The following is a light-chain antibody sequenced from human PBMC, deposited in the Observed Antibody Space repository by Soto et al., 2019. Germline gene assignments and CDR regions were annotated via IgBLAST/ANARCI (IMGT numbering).Light chain of an antibody. V-gene: IGKV1-39*01. CDR3: QQSYSTLWT. CDR1: QSISSY. J-gene: IGKJ1*01. Sequence: DIHMTQSPASLSASVGDRVTITCRASQSISSYLNWYQQKPGKAPKLLIYAASSLQSGVPSRFSGSGSGTDFTLTISSLQHEDFATYYCQQSYSTLWTFGQGTKVDIK. CDR2: AAS.